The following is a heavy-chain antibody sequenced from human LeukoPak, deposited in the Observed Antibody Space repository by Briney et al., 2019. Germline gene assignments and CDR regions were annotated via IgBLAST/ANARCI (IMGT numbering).Heavy chain of an antibody. CDR1: GFTLSSYS. CDR3: ATMHYYALDV. V-gene: IGHV3-48*01. Sequence: GSLRLSCAASGFTLSSYSMNWVRQAPGKGLEWISHITWSGSTIFYADSVKGRFTISRDSAKNSLYLQMNSLRAEDTAVYFCATMHYYALDVWGQGTTVTVSS. CDR2: ITWSGSTI. J-gene: IGHJ6*02.